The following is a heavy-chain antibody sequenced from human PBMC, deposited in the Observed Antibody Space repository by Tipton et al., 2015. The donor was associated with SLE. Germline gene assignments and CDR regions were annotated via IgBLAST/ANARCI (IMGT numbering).Heavy chain of an antibody. V-gene: IGHV4-59*01. J-gene: IGHJ2*01. CDR2: ISDGGGT. Sequence: GLVKPSENLSLSCTVSGGSLNSYYWSWIRQPPGKGLEWIGYISDGGGTNYNPSLKSRITMSSDTSKNQFSLRLTSVTAADTAVYYCARSGSSGWFFDLWGRGTLVTVSS. CDR1: GGSLNSYY. CDR3: ARSGSSGWFFDL.